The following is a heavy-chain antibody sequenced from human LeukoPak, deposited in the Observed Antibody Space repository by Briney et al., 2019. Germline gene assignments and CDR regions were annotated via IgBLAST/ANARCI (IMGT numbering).Heavy chain of an antibody. D-gene: IGHD4-23*01. CDR3: ARGGAGNYYYYGMDV. CDR2: IIPIFGTA. Sequence: SVKVSCKASGGTFSSYAISWVRQAPGQGLEWMGGIIPIFGTANYAQKFQGRVTVTADESTSTAYMELSSLRSEDTAVYYCARGGAGNYYYYGMDVWGQGTMVTVSS. V-gene: IGHV1-69*01. J-gene: IGHJ6*02. CDR1: GGTFSSYA.